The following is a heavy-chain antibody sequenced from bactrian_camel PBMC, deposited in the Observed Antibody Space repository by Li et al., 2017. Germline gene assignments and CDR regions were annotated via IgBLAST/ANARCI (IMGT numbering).Heavy chain of an antibody. CDR2: LSPADGAT. CDR3: ASDTPPLEAGTCRLDRRRYNV. CDR1: GGTDRTNC. V-gene: IGHV3S54*01. D-gene: IGHD6*01. J-gene: IGHJ4*01. Sequence: VQLVESGGGSVQTGESLRLSCAVSGGTDRTNCVAWFRQNPGKRREPVARLSPADGATYYSDSVKGRFTISQDNDRHTVYLQMNSLTPEDTAMYYCASDTPPLEAGTCRLDRRRYNVWGLGTQVTVS.